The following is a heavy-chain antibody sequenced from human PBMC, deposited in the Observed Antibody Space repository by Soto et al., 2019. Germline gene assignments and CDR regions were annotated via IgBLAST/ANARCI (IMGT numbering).Heavy chain of an antibody. CDR3: ARGRSTYQYYYAMDV. CDR2: IIPIFSTP. Sequence: ASVKVSCMASGGTFSNYAISWVRQAPGQGLEWMGGIIPIFSTPNYAQRFQGRVSITADESTSTAYMELSSLRSEDTAVYFCARGRSTYQYYYAMDVWGQGTTVTVSS. V-gene: IGHV1-69*13. CDR1: GGTFSNYA. J-gene: IGHJ6*02.